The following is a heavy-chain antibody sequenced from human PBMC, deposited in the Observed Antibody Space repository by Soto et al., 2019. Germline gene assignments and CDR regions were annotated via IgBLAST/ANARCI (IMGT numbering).Heavy chain of an antibody. CDR2: ISAYNGNT. D-gene: IGHD1-1*01. V-gene: IGHV1-18*01. Sequence: GASVKVSCKASGYTFTSYGISWVRQAPGQGLEWMGWISAYNGNTNYALKLQGRVTMTTDTSTSTAYMELRSLRSDDTAVYYCARLFYGSTASPSRYYFDYWGQGTLVTVSS. CDR1: GYTFTSYG. CDR3: ARLFYGSTASPSRYYFDY. J-gene: IGHJ4*02.